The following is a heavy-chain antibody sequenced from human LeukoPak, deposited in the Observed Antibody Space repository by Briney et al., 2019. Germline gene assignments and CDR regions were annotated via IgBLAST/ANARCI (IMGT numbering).Heavy chain of an antibody. CDR3: ATVSW. Sequence: ASVKVSCKASGYTFTGYYMHWVRQAPGQGLEWMGGSDPDTGEALYAQKFQGRVTMTEDTSTDTAYMELNSLRSEDTAVYYCATVSWWGQGTLVTVSS. CDR2: SDPDTGEA. CDR1: GYTFTGYY. J-gene: IGHJ4*02. V-gene: IGHV1-24*01.